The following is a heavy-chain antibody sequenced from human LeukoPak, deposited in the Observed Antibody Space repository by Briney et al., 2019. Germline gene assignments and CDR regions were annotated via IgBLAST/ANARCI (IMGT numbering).Heavy chain of an antibody. CDR3: ARDPDYYDSSGTKGDY. V-gene: IGHV3-48*01. D-gene: IGHD3-22*01. J-gene: IGHJ4*02. Sequence: GGSLRLSCAASGFTFSSYSMNWVRQAPGKGLEWVSYISSSSSTIYYADSVKGRFTISRDNAKNSLYLQMNSLRAEDTAVYYCARDPDYYDSSGTKGDYWGQGTLVTVSS. CDR1: GFTFSSYS. CDR2: ISSSSSTI.